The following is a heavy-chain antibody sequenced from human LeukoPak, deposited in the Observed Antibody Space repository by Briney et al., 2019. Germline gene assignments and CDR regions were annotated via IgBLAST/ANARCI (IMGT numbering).Heavy chain of an antibody. D-gene: IGHD5-24*01. J-gene: IGHJ4*02. Sequence: MASETLSLTCSVSGGSISSFYWSWIRQPPGRGLEWIAYIHNSGDTNYNPSPKSRVTMSVDTSKNQFSLKLTSVTAADTAVYYCARHFGDAYRRSFDFWGQGTLVTVSS. CDR1: GGSISSFY. CDR3: ARHFGDAYRRSFDF. CDR2: IHNSGDT. V-gene: IGHV4-59*08.